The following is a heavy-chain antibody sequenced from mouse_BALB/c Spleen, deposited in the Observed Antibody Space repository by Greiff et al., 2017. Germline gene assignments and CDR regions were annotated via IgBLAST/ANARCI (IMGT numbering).Heavy chain of an antibody. V-gene: IGHV5-6-3*01. CDR3: ARDRGTGTRGYFDV. CDR1: GFTFSSYG. J-gene: IGHJ1*01. D-gene: IGHD4-1*01. Sequence: QRVESGGGLVQPGGSLKLSCAASGFTFSSYGMSWVRQTPDKRLELVATINSNGGSTYYPDSVKGRFTISRDNAKNTLYLQMSSLKSEDTAMYYCARDRGTGTRGYFDVWGAGTTVTVSS. CDR2: INSNGGST.